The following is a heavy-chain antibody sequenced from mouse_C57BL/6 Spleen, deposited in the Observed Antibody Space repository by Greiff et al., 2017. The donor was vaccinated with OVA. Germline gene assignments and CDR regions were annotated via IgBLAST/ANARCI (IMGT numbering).Heavy chain of an antibody. CDR2: IWSGGST. CDR3: ARNSDDGYYDYAMDY. D-gene: IGHD2-3*01. V-gene: IGHV2-2*01. J-gene: IGHJ4*01. CDR1: GFSLTSYG. Sequence: QVQLQQSGPGLVQPSQSLSITCSVSGFSLTSYGVHWVRQSPGKGLEWLGVIWSGGSTDYNAAFISRLSISKDNSKSQVFFKMNILQADDTAIYYCARNSDDGYYDYAMDYWGQGTSVTVSS.